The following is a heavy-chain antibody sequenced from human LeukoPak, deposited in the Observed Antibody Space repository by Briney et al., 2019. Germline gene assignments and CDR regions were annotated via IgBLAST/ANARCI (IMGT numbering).Heavy chain of an antibody. CDR2: INHSGST. V-gene: IGHV4-34*01. Sequence: SETLSLTCAVYGGSFSGYYWSWIRQPPGKGLEWIGEINHSGSTNYNPSLKSRVTISVDTSKNQFSLKLSSVTAADTAVYYCARVGRGIAQNDYWGQGTLVTVSS. D-gene: IGHD6-13*01. CDR1: GGSFSGYY. CDR3: ARVGRGIAQNDY. J-gene: IGHJ4*02.